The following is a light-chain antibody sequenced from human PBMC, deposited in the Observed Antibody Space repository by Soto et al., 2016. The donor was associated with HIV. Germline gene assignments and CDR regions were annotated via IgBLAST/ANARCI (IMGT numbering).Light chain of an antibody. CDR3: QVWDSSSAHPV. CDR2: DDS. V-gene: IGLV3-21*03. Sequence: SYELTQPPSVSVAPERRPDYLWGNNIGSKVVHWYQQKPGQAPVLVVYDDSHRPSGIPERFSGSNSGNTATLTITRVEAGDEADYYCQVWDSSSAHPVFGGGTKLTVL. CDR1: NIGSKV. J-gene: IGLJ2*01.